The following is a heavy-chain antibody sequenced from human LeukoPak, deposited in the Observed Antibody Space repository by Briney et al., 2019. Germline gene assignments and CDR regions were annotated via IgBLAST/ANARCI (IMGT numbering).Heavy chain of an antibody. V-gene: IGHV1-69*05. J-gene: IGHJ4*02. CDR2: IIPIFGTA. CDR1: GGTFSSYA. D-gene: IGHD3-22*01. CDR3: ARGPGVPYYDSSGHYFGPLTPFDY. Sequence: SVKVSCKASGGTFSSYAISWVRQAPGQGLEWMGGIIPIFGTANYAQKFQGRVTITTDESTSTAYMELSSLRSEDTAVYYCARGPGVPYYDSSGHYFGPLTPFDYWGQGTLVTVSS.